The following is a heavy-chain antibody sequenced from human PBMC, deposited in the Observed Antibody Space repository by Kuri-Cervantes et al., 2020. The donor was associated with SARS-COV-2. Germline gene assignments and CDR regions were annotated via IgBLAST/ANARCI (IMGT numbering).Heavy chain of an antibody. CDR2: IYYSGST. CDR1: GGSFSGYY. V-gene: IGHV4-34*01. D-gene: IGHD2-15*01. CDR3: ARHLRGIVVVVAAFDY. Sequence: SETLSLTCAVYGGSFSGYYWSWIRQPPGKGLEWIGSIYYSGSTYYNPSLKSRVTISVDTSKNQFSLKLSSVTAADTAVYYCARHLRGIVVVVAAFDYWGQGTLVTVSS. J-gene: IGHJ4*02.